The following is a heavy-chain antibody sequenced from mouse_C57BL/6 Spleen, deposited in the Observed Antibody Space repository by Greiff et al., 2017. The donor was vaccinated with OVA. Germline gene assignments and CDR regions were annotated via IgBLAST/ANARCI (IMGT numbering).Heavy chain of an antibody. CDR2: INPSTGGT. Sequence: EVQLQQSGPELVKPGASVKISCKASGYSFTGYYMNWVKQSPEKSLEWIGEINPSTGGTTYNQKFKAKATLTVDKSSSTAYMQLKSLTSEDSAVYYCASYSNYEGFAYWGQGTLVTVSA. CDR1: GYSFTGYY. J-gene: IGHJ3*01. CDR3: ASYSNYEGFAY. V-gene: IGHV1-42*01. D-gene: IGHD2-5*01.